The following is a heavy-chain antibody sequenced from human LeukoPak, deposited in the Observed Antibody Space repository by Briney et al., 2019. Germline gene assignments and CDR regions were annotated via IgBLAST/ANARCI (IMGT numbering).Heavy chain of an antibody. J-gene: IGHJ2*01. Sequence: PSETLSLTCTVSGGSISNGGYYWSWIRQHPGKGLEWIGYIYYSGSTYYNPSLKSRVTISVDTSKNQFSLKLSSVTAADTAVYYCARDRGYSSSSYGYFDLWGRGTLVTVSS. CDR1: GGSISNGGYY. CDR2: IYYSGST. V-gene: IGHV4-31*03. D-gene: IGHD6-6*01. CDR3: ARDRGYSSSSYGYFDL.